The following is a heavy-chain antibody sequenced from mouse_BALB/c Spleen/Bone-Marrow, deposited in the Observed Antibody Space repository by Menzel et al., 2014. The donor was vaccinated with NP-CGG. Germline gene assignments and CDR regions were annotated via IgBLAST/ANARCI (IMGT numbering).Heavy chain of an antibody. D-gene: IGHD4-1*01. Sequence: EVQLQESGAELVKPGASVKLSCTASGFNIKDTYMHWVKQRPEQGLEWIGRIDPANGNTKYDPKFQGKATITADTSSNTAYLQLSSLTSEDAAVYYCARWEYYAMDYWGQGTSVTVSS. J-gene: IGHJ4*01. CDR3: ARWEYYAMDY. CDR1: GFNIKDTY. CDR2: IDPANGNT. V-gene: IGHV14-3*02.